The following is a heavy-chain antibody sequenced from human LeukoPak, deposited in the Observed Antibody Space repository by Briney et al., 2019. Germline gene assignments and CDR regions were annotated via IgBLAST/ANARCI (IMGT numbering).Heavy chain of an antibody. D-gene: IGHD2-2*01. CDR1: GGSFSGYY. CDR3: ARSRTPDIVVVPAYYYGMDV. Sequence: PSETLTLTCAVYGGSFSGYYWSWIRQPPGKGLEWIGEINHSGSTNYNPSLKSRVTISVDTSKNQFSLKLSSVTAADTAVYYCARSRTPDIVVVPAYYYGMDVWGQGTTVTVSS. CDR2: INHSGST. V-gene: IGHV4-34*01. J-gene: IGHJ6*02.